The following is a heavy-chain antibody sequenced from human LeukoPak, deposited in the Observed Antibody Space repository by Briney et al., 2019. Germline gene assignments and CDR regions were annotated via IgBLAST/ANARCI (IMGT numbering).Heavy chain of an antibody. D-gene: IGHD3-9*01. CDR3: ARDPRGVYYDILTGYYPWPYMDV. CDR2: ISYDGSNK. CDR1: GFTFSSYA. J-gene: IGHJ6*03. V-gene: IGHV3-30*04. Sequence: PGGSLRLSCAASGFTFSSYAMHWVRQAPGKGLGWVAVISYDGSNKYYADSVKGRFTISRDNSKNTLYLQMNSLRAEDTAVYYCARDPRGVYYDILTGYYPWPYMDVWGKGTTVTVSS.